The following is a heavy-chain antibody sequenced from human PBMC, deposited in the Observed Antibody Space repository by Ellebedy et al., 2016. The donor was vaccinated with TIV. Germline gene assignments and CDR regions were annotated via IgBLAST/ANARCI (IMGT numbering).Heavy chain of an antibody. J-gene: IGHJ4*02. CDR2: IKPDGGGK. CDR3: ARETNYDILTGYYPLGY. CDR1: GFTFSSYW. D-gene: IGHD3-9*01. Sequence: GESLKISCAGSGFTFSSYWMSWVRQAPGKGLEWVANIKPDGGGKYYVDSVKGRFTVSRDNAENSLYLQMNSLRAEDTAVYYCARETNYDILTGYYPLGYWGQGTLVTVSS. V-gene: IGHV3-7*01.